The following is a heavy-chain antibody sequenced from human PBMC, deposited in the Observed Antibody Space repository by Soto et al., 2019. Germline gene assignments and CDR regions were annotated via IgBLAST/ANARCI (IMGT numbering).Heavy chain of an antibody. CDR1: GFALSDYW. CDR2: IKQDGSEK. Sequence: EVQLVESGGDLVQPGGSLRLSCAASGFALSDYWMSWVRQAPGKGLEGVANIKQDGSEKYYVDSVKGRFTISRDNAKNCLYLQINSLRVEDTAVYYCARATSVDAYWGQGTLVTVSS. D-gene: IGHD5-12*01. V-gene: IGHV3-7*01. CDR3: ARATSVDAY. J-gene: IGHJ4*02.